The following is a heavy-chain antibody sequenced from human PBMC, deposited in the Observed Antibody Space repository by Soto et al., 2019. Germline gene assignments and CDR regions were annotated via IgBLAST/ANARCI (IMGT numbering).Heavy chain of an antibody. V-gene: IGHV4-39*01. CDR2: IYYSGST. D-gene: IGHD2-15*01. CDR1: GGSISSSSYY. CDR3: VRHEWGCSTGSCYSETFDP. J-gene: IGHJ5*02. Sequence: SETLSRTCTVSGGSISSSSYYGGWMRQPPGKGLEWIGSIYYSGSTYYNPSLKSRVTISVDTSKNQFSLKLSSVTAADTAVYYCVRHEWGCSTGSCYSETFDPWGQRTLVTV.